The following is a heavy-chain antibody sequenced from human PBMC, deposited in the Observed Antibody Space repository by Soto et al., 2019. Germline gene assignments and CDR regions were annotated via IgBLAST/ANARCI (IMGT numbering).Heavy chain of an antibody. Sequence: PSETLSLTCTVSGGSVSSGSYYWSWIRQPPGKGLEWIGYIYYTASTNYNPSLKSRVAISVDTSKNQFSLKLTSVTAADTAVYYCARTNYYALDYWGQGTLVTGSS. D-gene: IGHD3-10*01. J-gene: IGHJ4*02. CDR1: GGSVSSGSYY. CDR2: IYYTAST. V-gene: IGHV4-61*01. CDR3: ARTNYYALDY.